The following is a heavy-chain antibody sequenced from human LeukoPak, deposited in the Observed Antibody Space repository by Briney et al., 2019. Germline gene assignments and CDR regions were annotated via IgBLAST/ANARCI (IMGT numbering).Heavy chain of an antibody. D-gene: IGHD3-10*01. CDR1: GFIFSRYP. CDR3: ANQRGGF. Sequence: GGSQRLSCAASGFIFSRYPMSWVRQAPGKGLEWVSAISGTAENTYYADSVKGRFSISRGNSRNTVHLQMNSLRPEDTAVYYCANQRGGFWGQGTLVTVSS. V-gene: IGHV3-23*01. J-gene: IGHJ4*02. CDR2: ISGTAENT.